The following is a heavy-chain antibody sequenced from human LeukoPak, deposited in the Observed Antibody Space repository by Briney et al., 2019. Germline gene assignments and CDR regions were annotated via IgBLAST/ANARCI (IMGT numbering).Heavy chain of an antibody. J-gene: IGHJ6*02. V-gene: IGHV3-48*03. CDR2: ISGSGSII. D-gene: IGHD6-25*01. Sequence: GGSLRLSCEASGLFFSSYEMNWVRQAPGKGLEWVSYISGSGSIISYADSVKGRFSISRDNAKNSLFLQMNSLTVDDTAIYYCATDSGHYYYGMDVWGQGTTITVSS. CDR3: ATDSGHYYYGMDV. CDR1: GLFFSSYE.